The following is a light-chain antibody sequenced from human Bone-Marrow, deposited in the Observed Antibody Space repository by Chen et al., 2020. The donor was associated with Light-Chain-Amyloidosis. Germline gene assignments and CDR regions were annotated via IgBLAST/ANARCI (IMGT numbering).Light chain of an antibody. CDR2: EVN. J-gene: IGLJ2*01. V-gene: IGLV2-23*02. Sequence: SALTHPASVSGSPGQSITISCTGSSSDVGNYNLVSWYQQHPGKAPKLMIFEVNKRPSGVSNRFSGSKSGNTASLTISGLLAEDEADYHCGSYAGSNTVVFGGGTKLTVL. CDR3: GSYAGSNTVV. CDR1: SSDVGNYNL.